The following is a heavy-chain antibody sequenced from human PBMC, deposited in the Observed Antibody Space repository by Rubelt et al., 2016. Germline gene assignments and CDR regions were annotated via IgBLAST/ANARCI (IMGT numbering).Heavy chain of an antibody. V-gene: IGHV1-46*01. CDR2: INPSGGST. D-gene: IGHD3-3*01. CDR3: ARGFAADYYGMDV. Sequence: QVQLVQSGAEVKKPGASVKVSCKASGYTFTSYYMHWVRQAPGQGLEWMGIINPSGGSTSYAQKFQGRVTMTRDTSTSTVYRELGSLRAEDTAVYYCARGFAADYYGMDVWGQGTTGTVAS. J-gene: IGHJ6*02. CDR1: GYTFTSYY.